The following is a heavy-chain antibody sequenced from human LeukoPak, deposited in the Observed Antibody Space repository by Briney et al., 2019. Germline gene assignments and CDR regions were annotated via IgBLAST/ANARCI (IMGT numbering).Heavy chain of an antibody. V-gene: IGHV4-34*01. CDR2: INHSGST. Sequence: PSETLSLTCAVYGGSFSGYYWSWIRQPPGKGLEWIGEINHSGSTNYNPSLKSRVTISVDTSKNQFSLKLSSVTAADTAVYYCAVPVTTPHDAFDIWGQGTMVTVSS. CDR1: GGSFSGYY. D-gene: IGHD4-17*01. CDR3: AVPVTTPHDAFDI. J-gene: IGHJ3*02.